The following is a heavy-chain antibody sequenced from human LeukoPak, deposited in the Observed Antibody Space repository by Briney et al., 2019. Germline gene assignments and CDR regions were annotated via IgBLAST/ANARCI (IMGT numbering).Heavy chain of an antibody. V-gene: IGHV4-39*07. CDR1: GGSISSSSYY. D-gene: IGHD5-24*01. CDR3: ARSGRDGYNYYYYY. J-gene: IGHJ4*02. Sequence: SETLSLTCTVSGGSISSSSYYWGWIRQPPGKGLEWIGSIYYSGSTYYNPSLKSRVTISVDTSKNQFSLKLSSVTAADTAVYYCARSGRDGYNYYYYYWGQGTLVTVSS. CDR2: IYYSGST.